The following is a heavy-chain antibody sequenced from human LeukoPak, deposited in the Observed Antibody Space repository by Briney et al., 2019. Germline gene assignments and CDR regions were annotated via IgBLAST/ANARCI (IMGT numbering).Heavy chain of an antibody. CDR2: NNHSGST. Sequence: SETLSLTCAVYGGSFSGYYWSRIRQPPGKGLEWIGDNNHSGSTNYNPSLKSRVTISVDTSKNQFSLKLSSVTAADTAVYYCARIRRLLWFGELLGYFDYWGQGTLVTVSS. CDR1: GGSFSGYY. CDR3: ARIRRLLWFGELLGYFDY. V-gene: IGHV4-34*01. D-gene: IGHD3-10*01. J-gene: IGHJ4*02.